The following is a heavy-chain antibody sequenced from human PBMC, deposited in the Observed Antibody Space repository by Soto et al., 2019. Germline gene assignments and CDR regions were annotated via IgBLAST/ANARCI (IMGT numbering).Heavy chain of an antibody. CDR3: ARESASTKEDYYGMDV. Sequence: PSETLSLTCTVSGGSISSGDYYWSWIRQPPGKGLEWIGYIYYSGSTYYNPSLKSRVTISVDTSKNQFSLKLSSVTAADTAVYYCARESASTKEDYYGMDVWGQGTTVTVSS. V-gene: IGHV4-30-4*01. D-gene: IGHD5-12*01. CDR1: GGSISSGDYY. CDR2: IYYSGST. J-gene: IGHJ6*02.